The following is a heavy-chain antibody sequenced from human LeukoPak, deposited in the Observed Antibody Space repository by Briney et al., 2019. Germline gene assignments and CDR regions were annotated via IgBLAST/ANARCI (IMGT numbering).Heavy chain of an antibody. CDR1: GFTFTNAW. J-gene: IGHJ4*02. D-gene: IGHD6-13*01. V-gene: IGHV3-15*01. CDR3: TTDLASIAAADLDY. CDR2: IKSKTDGGTT. Sequence: GGSLRLSCAASGFTFTNAWMGWVRQAPGKGLEWVGRIKSKTDGGTTDYAAPVKGRFTSSRDDSKNTLYLQMNSLNTEDTAVYYCTTDLASIAAADLDYWGQGTLVTVSS.